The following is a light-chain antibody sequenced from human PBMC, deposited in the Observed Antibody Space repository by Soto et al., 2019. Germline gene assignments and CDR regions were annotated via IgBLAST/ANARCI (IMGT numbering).Light chain of an antibody. V-gene: IGLV2-14*02. CDR1: SSDVGSYNL. CDR2: EVS. Sequence: QSALTQPASVSGSPGQSITISCTGTSSDVGSYNLVSWYQQHPGKAPKLMIYEVSHRPSGVSNRFSASKSGNTASLTISGLQAEDEADYYCSSYTSTNTLVFGGGTKVTVL. CDR3: SSYTSTNTLV. J-gene: IGLJ3*02.